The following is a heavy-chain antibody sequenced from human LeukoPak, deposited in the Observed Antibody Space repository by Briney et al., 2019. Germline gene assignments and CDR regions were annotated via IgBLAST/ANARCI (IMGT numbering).Heavy chain of an antibody. D-gene: IGHD5-18*01. CDR1: GGSISSYY. Sequence: SETLSLTCTVSGGSISSYYWSWIRQPPGKGLEWIGYIYYRGSTNYNPSLKNRVTISVDTSKNQFSLKLSSVIAADTAVYYCARDSYGFDCWGQGTLVTVSS. CDR2: IYYRGST. CDR3: ARDSYGFDC. V-gene: IGHV4-59*01. J-gene: IGHJ4*02.